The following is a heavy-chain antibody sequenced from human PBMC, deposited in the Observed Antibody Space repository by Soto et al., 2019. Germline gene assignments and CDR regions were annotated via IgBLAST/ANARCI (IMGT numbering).Heavy chain of an antibody. Sequence: GGSLRLSCAASGLFFSDYYLSWIRQAPGKALECVAYISGTGDTKYYADSVTGRFTISRDNPKSSLYLQMNSLRPEDAAVYYCAIGGGQIYYKGLDVWGQGTTVTVSS. V-gene: IGHV3-11*01. CDR2: ISGTGDTK. J-gene: IGHJ6*02. CDR3: AIGGGQIYYKGLDV. CDR1: GLFFSDYY. D-gene: IGHD3-10*01.